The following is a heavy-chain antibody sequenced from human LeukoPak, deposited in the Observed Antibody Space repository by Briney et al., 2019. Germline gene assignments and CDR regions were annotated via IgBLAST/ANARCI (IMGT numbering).Heavy chain of an antibody. D-gene: IGHD6-19*01. V-gene: IGHV3-9*02. CDR2: ISWNSGTI. J-gene: IGHJ1*01. Sequence: GGSLRLSCAASGFTSDNYAMNWVRQVPGKGLEWISLISWNSGTIGYADSVKGRFTISRDNANNFLYQQMNSLRAEDTALYYCARAYKDRSLAGKKEFFQHWGQGTLVTVSS. CDR1: GFTSDNYA. CDR3: ARAYKDRSLAGKKEFFQH.